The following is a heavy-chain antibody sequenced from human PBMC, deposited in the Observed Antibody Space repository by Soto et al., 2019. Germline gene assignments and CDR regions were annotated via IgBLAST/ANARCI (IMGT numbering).Heavy chain of an antibody. Sequence: VSKTASEFNIGNHAMSRVRKAQGKGLEWVSAISGSGGSTYYADSVEGRFTISRDNSKNTLYLQMNSLRAEDTFVYYCAKDDYGRGCFDLWGQGTLGNVSS. J-gene: IGHJ5*02. D-gene: IGHD4-17*01. CDR3: AKDDYGRGCFDL. V-gene: IGHV3-23*01. CDR1: EFNIGNHA. CDR2: ISGSGGST.